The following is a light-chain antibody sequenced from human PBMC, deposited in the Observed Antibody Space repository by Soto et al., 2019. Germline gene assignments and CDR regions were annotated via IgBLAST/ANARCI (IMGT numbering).Light chain of an antibody. V-gene: IGKV3-11*01. Sequence: EIVLTQSPATLSLSPGERATLSCRASQSVGSYLAWYQQKPGLAPRPLIYDASNRATGIPARFSGSGSGTDFTLTISSLEPEDFAVYYCQQRSNWPTITFGQGTRLEIK. CDR3: QQRSNWPTIT. J-gene: IGKJ5*01. CDR1: QSVGSY. CDR2: DAS.